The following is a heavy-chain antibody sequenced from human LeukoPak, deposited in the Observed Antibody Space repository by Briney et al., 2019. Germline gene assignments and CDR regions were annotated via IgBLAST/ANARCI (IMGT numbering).Heavy chain of an antibody. D-gene: IGHD2-8*01. CDR1: GGTFSSYA. J-gene: IGHJ4*02. CDR2: INPNSGGT. CDR3: ARVRRTSGGFDY. Sequence: ASVKVSCKASGGTFSSYAISWVRQAPGQGLEWMGWINPNSGGTNYAQKFQGRVTMTRDTSISTAYMELSRLRSDDTAVYYCARVRRTSGGFDYWGQGTLVTVSS. V-gene: IGHV1-2*02.